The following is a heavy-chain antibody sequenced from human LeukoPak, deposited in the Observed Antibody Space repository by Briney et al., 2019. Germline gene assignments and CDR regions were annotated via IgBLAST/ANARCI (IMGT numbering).Heavy chain of an antibody. CDR3: ARDLHSYSSSWYPYSDY. CDR1: GYTFTSYY. V-gene: IGHV1-46*01. J-gene: IGHJ4*02. Sequence: ASVKVSCKASGYTFTSYYMHWVRQAPGQGLEWVGIINPSGGSTSYAQKFQGRVTMTRDTSTSTVYMELSSLRSEDTAVYYCARDLHSYSSSWYPYSDYWGQGTLVTVSS. CDR2: INPSGGST. D-gene: IGHD6-13*01.